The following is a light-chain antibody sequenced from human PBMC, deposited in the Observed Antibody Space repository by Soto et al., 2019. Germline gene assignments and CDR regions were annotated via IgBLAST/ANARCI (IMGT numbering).Light chain of an antibody. CDR1: SSNIGSNT. V-gene: IGLV1-44*01. CDR2: NDN. J-gene: IGLJ1*01. Sequence: QSVLTQPPSASGTPGQTVTISCSGSSSNIGSNTVSWYQQLPGAAPTLLIYNDNERPSGVTARFSGSKSGTSASLAISGLQSEDEADYYCAAWDETLIDVFGTGTKVTVL. CDR3: AAWDETLIDV.